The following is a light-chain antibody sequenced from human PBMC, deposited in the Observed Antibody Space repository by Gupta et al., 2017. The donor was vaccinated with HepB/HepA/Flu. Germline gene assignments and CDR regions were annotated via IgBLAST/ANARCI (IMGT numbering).Light chain of an antibody. CDR1: HSISSY. Sequence: IEMTQSPSSLSPSVGDRVTITFRASHSISSYLNWYQQKLGKAPKLLIYAESSLQSGVASRFSGSGCGRDLTLTISSRQQEDFAAYYFQQSDGNLMCTFGQGTKMEIK. V-gene: IGKV1-39*01. J-gene: IGKJ2*02. CDR2: AES. CDR3: QQSDGNLMCT.